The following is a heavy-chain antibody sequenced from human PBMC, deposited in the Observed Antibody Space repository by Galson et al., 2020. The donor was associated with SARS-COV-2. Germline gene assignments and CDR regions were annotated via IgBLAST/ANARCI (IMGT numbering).Heavy chain of an antibody. CDR3: ATLRGGY. D-gene: IGHD3-10*01. V-gene: IGHV1-24*01. CDR2: FDPEDGET. J-gene: IGHJ4*02. CDR1: GYSLTELS. Sequence: ASVTVSCKVSGYSLTELSMHLVRQDPGAGLEWMGGFDPEDGETIYAQKFQGRVTMTEDTSTDTAYMARGSLRSEDTAVYYGATLRGGYWGQGTMVTVSS.